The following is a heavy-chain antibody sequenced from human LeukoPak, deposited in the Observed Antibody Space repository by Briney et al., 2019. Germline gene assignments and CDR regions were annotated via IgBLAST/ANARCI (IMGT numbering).Heavy chain of an antibody. CDR2: ISWNSGSI. V-gene: IGHV3-9*01. CDR3: AKGFSGSYYNPPDS. D-gene: IGHD3-10*01. Sequence: GGSLRLSCATSGFTFNDYAMHWVRQAPGKGLEWVSGISWNSGSIGYADSVKGRFTISRDNAKNSLYLQMNSLRAEDTALYYCAKGFSGSYYNPPDSWGQGTLVTVSS. CDR1: GFTFNDYA. J-gene: IGHJ4*02.